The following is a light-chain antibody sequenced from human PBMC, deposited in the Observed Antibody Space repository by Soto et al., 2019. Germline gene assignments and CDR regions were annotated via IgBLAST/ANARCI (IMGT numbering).Light chain of an antibody. Sequence: QSVLTQPPSVSGAPGQRVTISCTGSSSNIGAGYDVHWYQQLPGTAPKLLIHGNNNRPSGVPDRFSGSKSGTSASLAITGLQAEDEADYYCQAYDSSLISYVFGTGTKVTVL. J-gene: IGLJ1*01. V-gene: IGLV1-40*01. CDR1: SSNIGAGYD. CDR2: GNN. CDR3: QAYDSSLISYV.